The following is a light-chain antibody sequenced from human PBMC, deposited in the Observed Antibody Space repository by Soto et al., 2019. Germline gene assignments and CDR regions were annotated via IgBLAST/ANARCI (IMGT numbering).Light chain of an antibody. CDR1: QSVSSSY. Sequence: EIVLTQSPGTLSLSPGERATLSCRSGQSVSSSYLAWYQQKPGQAPRLLIYGASNRTTGIPARFSGSGSGTDFTLTISSLEPEDFAVYYCQQRGDWPPITFGQGTRLEI. CDR2: GAS. CDR3: QQRGDWPPIT. J-gene: IGKJ5*01. V-gene: IGKV3D-20*02.